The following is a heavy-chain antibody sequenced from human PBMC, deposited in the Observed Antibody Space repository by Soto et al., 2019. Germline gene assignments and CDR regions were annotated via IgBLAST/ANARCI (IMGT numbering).Heavy chain of an antibody. CDR2: MYKTGST. CDR1: GGSISGYY. V-gene: IGHV4-59*08. J-gene: IGHJ4*02. D-gene: IGHD7-27*01. Sequence: SETLSLTCTVSGGSISGYYWSWIRQPPGKGLEWIGYMYKTGSTVYNPSFKSRITISVDTSKNQFSLKLTSVTAADTAVYYCARRWGRTFDYWGQGTLVTVSS. CDR3: ARRWGRTFDY.